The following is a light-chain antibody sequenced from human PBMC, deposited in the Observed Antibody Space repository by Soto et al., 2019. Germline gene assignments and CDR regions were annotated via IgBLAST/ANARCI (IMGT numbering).Light chain of an antibody. CDR1: QTVLYSSYNKHF. CDR3: QKCSTSPLT. CDR2: WAS. J-gene: IGKJ4*02. Sequence: DIVMTQSPDSLTVSLGERATINCKSSQTVLYSSYNKHFVAWYQQKSGQPPKLLIYWASSRDSGVPERFSGSGSGTDFTLTISSQQDEDVAVCYCQKCSTSPLTFCGGTKVEIK. V-gene: IGKV4-1*01.